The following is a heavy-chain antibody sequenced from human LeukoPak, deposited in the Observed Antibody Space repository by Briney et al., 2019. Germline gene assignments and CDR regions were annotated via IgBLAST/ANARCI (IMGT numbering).Heavy chain of an antibody. CDR1: GFTFSSYG. CDR2: IRSDASDK. D-gene: IGHD1-26*01. Sequence: GGSLRLSCAASGFTFSSYGMHWVRPAPGKGLEWVAFIRSDASDKYYADSVRGRFAISRDNSKNKVYLQMDSLRAEDTAVYYCAKDSWEVGATAEIDYWGQGTLVTVSS. CDR3: AKDSWEVGATAEIDY. V-gene: IGHV3-30*02. J-gene: IGHJ4*02.